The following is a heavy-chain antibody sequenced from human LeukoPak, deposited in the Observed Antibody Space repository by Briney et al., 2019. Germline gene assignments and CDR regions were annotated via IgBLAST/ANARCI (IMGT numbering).Heavy chain of an antibody. D-gene: IGHD4-17*01. CDR2: IYYSGST. J-gene: IGHJ1*01. CDR3: ARENYGDYGYFQH. Sequence: PSETLSLTCTVSGGSISSGDYYWSWIRQPPGTGLEWIGYIYYSGSTYYNPSLKSRVTISVDTSKNQFSLKLSSVTAADTAVYYCARENYGDYGYFQHWGQGTLVTVSS. V-gene: IGHV4-30-4*01. CDR1: GGSISSGDYY.